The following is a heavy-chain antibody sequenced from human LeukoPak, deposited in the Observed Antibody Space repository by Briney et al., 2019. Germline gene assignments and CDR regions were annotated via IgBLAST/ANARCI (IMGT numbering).Heavy chain of an antibody. CDR2: IYHSGST. D-gene: IGHD5-24*01. Sequence: PSETLSLTCAVSGGSISSSNWWSWVRQPPGKGLEWIGEIYHSGSTNYNPSLKSRVTISVDKSKNQFSLKLSSVTAADTAVYYCARDYGYIGVDRLRRVHFDPWGQGTLVTVSS. V-gene: IGHV4-4*02. CDR3: ARDYGYIGVDRLRRVHFDP. CDR1: GGSISSSNW. J-gene: IGHJ5*02.